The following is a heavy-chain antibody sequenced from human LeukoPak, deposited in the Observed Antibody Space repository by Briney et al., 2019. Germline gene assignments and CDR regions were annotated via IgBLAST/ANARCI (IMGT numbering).Heavy chain of an antibody. CDR1: GDSVSSNSAA. CDR2: TYYRSKWYN. D-gene: IGHD6-6*01. Sequence: SQTLSLTCAISGDSVSSNSAAWNWIRQSPSRGLEWLGRTYYRSKWYNDYAVSVKSRITINPDTSKNQFSLQLNSVTPEDTAVYYCARGRWDSSSLAPYYYYYYMDVWGKGTTVTVSS. CDR3: ARGRWDSSSLAPYYYYYYMDV. V-gene: IGHV6-1*01. J-gene: IGHJ6*03.